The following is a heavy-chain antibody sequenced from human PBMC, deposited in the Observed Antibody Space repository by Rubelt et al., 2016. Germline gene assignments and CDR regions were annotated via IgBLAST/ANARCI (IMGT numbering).Heavy chain of an antibody. V-gene: IGHV3-30*02. CDR1: GFTFSSYG. D-gene: IGHD6-13*01. Sequence: QVQLVESGGGVVQPGGSLRLSCAASGFTFSSYGMHWVRQAPGTGLEWVAFIRYDGSNKYYAESVKGRFHISRDNPKKTLYLTMKSLSAADTAWYDCARDLGSDSSSFCAFDIWGQGTMVTVSS. CDR2: IRYDGSNK. CDR3: ARDLGSDSSSFCAFDI. J-gene: IGHJ3*02.